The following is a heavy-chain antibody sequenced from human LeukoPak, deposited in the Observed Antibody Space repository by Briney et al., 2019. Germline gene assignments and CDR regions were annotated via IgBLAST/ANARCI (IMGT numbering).Heavy chain of an antibody. D-gene: IGHD3-3*01. Sequence: GGSLRLSCAAAGFSFSNYVMTWVRHAPGKGLEWVSTINESGGTTYYADSGKGLFTISRDNSKCTLSLQMNSLRAEDTAVYYCARWSDSKWSDYWGQGTLVTVSS. J-gene: IGHJ4*02. CDR1: GFSFSNYV. CDR3: ARWSDSKWSDY. CDR2: INESGGTT. V-gene: IGHV3-23*01.